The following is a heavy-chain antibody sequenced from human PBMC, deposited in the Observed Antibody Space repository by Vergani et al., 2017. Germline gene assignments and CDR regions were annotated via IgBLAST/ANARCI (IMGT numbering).Heavy chain of an antibody. D-gene: IGHD2-2*01. V-gene: IGHV3-21*01. CDR1: GFTFSSYS. CDR2: ISSSSSYI. J-gene: IGHJ6*04. Sequence: EVQLVESGGGLVKPGGSLRLSCAASGFTFSSYSMNWVRQAPGKGLEWVSSISSSSSYISYADSVKGRFTISRDNAKNSLYLQMNSLRAEDTAVYYCARELDIVVVPAATGLDVWGKGTTVTVSS. CDR3: ARELDIVVVPAATGLDV.